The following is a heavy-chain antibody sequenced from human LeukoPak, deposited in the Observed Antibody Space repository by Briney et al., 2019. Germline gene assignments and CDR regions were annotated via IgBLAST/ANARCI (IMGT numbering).Heavy chain of an antibody. J-gene: IGHJ6*03. D-gene: IGHD1-26*01. CDR1: GGSISSSSYY. CDR3: ARTGGSFYFYYYMDV. Sequence: SETLSLTCTVSGGSISSSSYYWGWIRQPPGKGLEWIGSIYYSGSTYYNPSLKSRVTISVDTSKNQFSLKLSSVTAADTAVYYCARTGGSFYFYYYMDVWGKGTTVTVSS. CDR2: IYYSGST. V-gene: IGHV4-39*07.